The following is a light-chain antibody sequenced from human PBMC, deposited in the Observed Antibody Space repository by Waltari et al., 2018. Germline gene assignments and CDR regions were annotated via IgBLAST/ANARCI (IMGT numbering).Light chain of an antibody. CDR3: QQYYSAPLT. J-gene: IGKJ1*01. V-gene: IGKV4-1*01. CDR1: QNVLYRSNHQNY. CDR2: WAS. Sequence: IVMTQSPDSLAVSLGEWATINCKSSQNVLYRSNHQNYLAWYQKRPGQPPNLLIYWASTRESGVPDRFIGSGSGTDFTLTISSLQAEDVALYYCQQYYSAPLTFGQGTKVEIK.